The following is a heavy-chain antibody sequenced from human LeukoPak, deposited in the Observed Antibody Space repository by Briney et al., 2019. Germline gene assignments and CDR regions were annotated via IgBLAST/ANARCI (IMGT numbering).Heavy chain of an antibody. CDR3: ARGPRDTSGYYLGAFES. J-gene: IGHJ3*01. CDR1: GFTYSSNA. CDR2: ISTSGGDT. Sequence: GGSVRLSCAGSGFTYSSNALSWVRQAPGKALEWVSAISTSGGDTYYADSVKGRFTISRDNAKNTLYLHMTSLGAEDTAVYFCARGPRDTSGYYLGAFESWGQGTMVTVSS. V-gene: IGHV3-23*01. D-gene: IGHD3-22*01.